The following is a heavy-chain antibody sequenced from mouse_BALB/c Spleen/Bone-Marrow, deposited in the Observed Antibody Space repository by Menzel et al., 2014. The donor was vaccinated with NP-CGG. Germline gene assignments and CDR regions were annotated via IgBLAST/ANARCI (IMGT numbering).Heavy chain of an antibody. Sequence: LQESGAELMKPGASVKISCKATGYTFRSYWMEWVRQRPGHGLEWIGEILPGSGSTNHNEEFKGKATFTADTSSNTAYLQLSSLTSEDSAVYYCAFNSYWFFDVWGAGTTVTVSS. CDR2: ILPGSGST. CDR1: GYTFRSYW. CDR3: AFNSYWFFDV. J-gene: IGHJ1*01. V-gene: IGHV1-9*01.